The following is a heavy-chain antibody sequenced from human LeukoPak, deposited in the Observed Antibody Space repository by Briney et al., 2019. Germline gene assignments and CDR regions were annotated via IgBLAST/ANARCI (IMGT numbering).Heavy chain of an antibody. Sequence: PGGSLRLSCAASGFTFSSYAMSWVRQAPGKGLEWVSAISGSGGSTYYADSVKGRFAISRDNSKNTLYLQMTSLRAEDTAVYYCARGFVVGSGWYDYFDYWGQGTLVTVSS. V-gene: IGHV3-23*01. J-gene: IGHJ4*02. D-gene: IGHD6-19*01. CDR3: ARGFVVGSGWYDYFDY. CDR2: ISGSGGST. CDR1: GFTFSSYA.